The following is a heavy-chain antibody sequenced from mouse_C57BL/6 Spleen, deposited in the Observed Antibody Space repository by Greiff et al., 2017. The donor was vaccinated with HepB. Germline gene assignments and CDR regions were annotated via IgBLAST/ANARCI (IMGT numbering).Heavy chain of an antibody. CDR1: GYSFTSYY. J-gene: IGHJ1*03. V-gene: IGHV1-66*01. Sequence: VQVVESGPELVKPGASVKISCKASGYSFTSYYIHWVKQRPGQGLEWIGWIYPGSGNTKYNEKFKGKATLTADTSSSTAYMQLSSLTSEDSAVYYCAREGLRYFDVWGTGTTVTVSS. CDR2: IYPGSGNT. D-gene: IGHD6-5*01. CDR3: AREGLRYFDV.